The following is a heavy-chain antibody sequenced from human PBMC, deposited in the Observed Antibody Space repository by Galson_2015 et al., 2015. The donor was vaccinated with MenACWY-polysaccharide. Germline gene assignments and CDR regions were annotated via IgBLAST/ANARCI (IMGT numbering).Heavy chain of an antibody. D-gene: IGHD4-17*01. CDR2: IPYDGGNK. CDR1: GLNFRNYG. CDR3: AKMVQQTTKNDY. Sequence: SLRLSCAASGLNFRNYGMHWVRQAPGKGLEWVAFIPYDGGNKYYPDSVKGRFTISRDNSKNTLYLQMNSLRVEDTAVYYCAKMVQQTTKNDYWGQGTLVTVSS. V-gene: IGHV3-30*02. J-gene: IGHJ4*02.